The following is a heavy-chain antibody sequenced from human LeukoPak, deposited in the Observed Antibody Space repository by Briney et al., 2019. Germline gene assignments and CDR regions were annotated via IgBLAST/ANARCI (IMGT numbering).Heavy chain of an antibody. CDR2: INPNSGGT. CDR1: GYTFTGYY. D-gene: IGHD2-2*01. Sequence: GASVKVSCKASGYTFTGYYMHWVRQAPGQGLEWMGRINPNSGGTNYAQKFQGRVTMTRDTSISTAYMELRSLRSDDTAVYYCARADTSSINWFDPWGQGTLVTVSS. CDR3: ARADTSSINWFDP. V-gene: IGHV1-2*06. J-gene: IGHJ5*02.